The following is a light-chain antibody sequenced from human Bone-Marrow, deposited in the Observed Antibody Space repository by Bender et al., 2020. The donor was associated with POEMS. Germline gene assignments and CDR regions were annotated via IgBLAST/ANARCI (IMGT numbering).Light chain of an antibody. CDR1: TFNIGSNH. CDR2: RND. J-gene: IGLJ3*02. CDR3: AAWDDSLSGPV. V-gene: IGLV1-47*01. Sequence: QAVLTQPPSASGTPGQRVTISCSGSTFNIGSNHVYWYLQLPGTAPKLLIYRNDERPSGVPDRFSGSKSGTSAALAISGLRSEDEADYYCAAWDDSLSGPVIGGGTKLTVL.